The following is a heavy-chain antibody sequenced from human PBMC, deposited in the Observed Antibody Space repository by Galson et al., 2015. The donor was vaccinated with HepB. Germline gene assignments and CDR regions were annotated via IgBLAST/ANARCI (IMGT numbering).Heavy chain of an antibody. J-gene: IGHJ4*02. CDR2: FDPEDGET. CDR3: ATDVRPRYCSSTSCYGVVY. CDR1: GYTLTELS. D-gene: IGHD2-2*01. V-gene: IGHV1-24*01. Sequence: SVKVSCKVSGYTLTELSMHWVRQAPGKGLEWMGGFDPEDGETIYAQKFQGRVTMTEDTSTDTAYMELSSLRSEDTAVYYCATDVRPRYCSSTSCYGVVYWGQGTLVTVSS.